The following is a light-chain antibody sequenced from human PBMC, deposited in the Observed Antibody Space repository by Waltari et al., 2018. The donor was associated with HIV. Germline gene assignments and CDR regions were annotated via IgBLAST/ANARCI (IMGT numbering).Light chain of an antibody. CDR2: ASY. V-gene: IGLV1-40*01. J-gene: IGLJ2*01. Sequence: SVLTQPPSVSGAPGQRVPISCTGSSSHIRAGYDVHWYQQHPGTAPKLLIYASYNRPSGVPDRFSGSKSGTSASLAITGLQAEDEADYYCQTYDSSLSGPVFGGGTKLTVL. CDR3: QTYDSSLSGPV. CDR1: SSHIRAGYD.